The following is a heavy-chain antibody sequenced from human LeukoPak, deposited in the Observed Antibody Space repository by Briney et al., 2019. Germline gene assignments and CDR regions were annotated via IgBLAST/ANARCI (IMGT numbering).Heavy chain of an antibody. D-gene: IGHD3-3*01. CDR2: IYYSGIS. Sequence: PSETLSLTCTVSGGSISSYYWSWIRQPPGKGLEWIGYIYYSGISNYNPSLKSRVTISVDTSKNQFSLRLNSVTAADTAIYYCARTEYDFWSGYYAYWGQGTLVTVSS. CDR3: ARTEYDFWSGYYAY. CDR1: GGSISSYY. J-gene: IGHJ4*02. V-gene: IGHV4-59*01.